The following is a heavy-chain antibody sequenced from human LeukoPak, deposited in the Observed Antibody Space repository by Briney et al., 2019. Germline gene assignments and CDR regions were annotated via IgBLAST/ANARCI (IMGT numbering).Heavy chain of an antibody. CDR1: GFTFTDY. D-gene: IGHD1-14*01. Sequence: PGGCLRLSGATASGFTFTDYISWIRQAPGKGLEWVSYIRNADSPVYYADSVKGRFTISRDTDKDSVYLQMNNLRAEDTAVYYCAKARNLQMMYFDYWGQGTLVTVSS. J-gene: IGHJ4*02. CDR3: AKARNLQMMYFDY. V-gene: IGHV3-11*01. CDR2: IRNADSPV.